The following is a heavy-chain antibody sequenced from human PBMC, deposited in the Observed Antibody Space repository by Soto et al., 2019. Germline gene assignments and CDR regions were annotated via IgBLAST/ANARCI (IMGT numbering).Heavy chain of an antibody. D-gene: IGHD3-10*01. V-gene: IGHV1-2*07. Sequence: QVILVQSGAEVQKPGASLKVSCKASGYIFRANYIHWVRQAPGQGLEWLGCINPHSGATNYAHKVLGRVTMSADTSASTAYMGLARLKSDDTAVYYCVSSHALGFSNWFDPWGRGTLVTVSS. CDR2: INPHSGAT. CDR3: VSSHALGFSNWFDP. J-gene: IGHJ5*02. CDR1: GYIFRANY.